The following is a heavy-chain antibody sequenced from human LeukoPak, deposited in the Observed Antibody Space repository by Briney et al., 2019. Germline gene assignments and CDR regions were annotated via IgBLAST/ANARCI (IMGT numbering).Heavy chain of an antibody. CDR1: GYTFTTYG. CDR3: ARVQNWFGP. J-gene: IGHJ5*02. CDR2: INTNTGNP. V-gene: IGHV7-4-1*02. Sequence: GASVKVSCKASGYTFTTYGINWVRQAPGQGLEWMGWINTNTGNPTYAQGFTGRFVFSLDTSISTAYLQISSLEAEDTAVYYCARVQNWFGPWGQGTLVTVSS. D-gene: IGHD4-11*01.